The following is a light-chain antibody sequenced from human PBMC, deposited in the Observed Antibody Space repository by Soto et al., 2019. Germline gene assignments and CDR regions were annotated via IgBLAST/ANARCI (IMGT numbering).Light chain of an antibody. CDR1: QGISSY. J-gene: IGKJ4*01. V-gene: IGKV1-8*01. CDR2: AAS. CDR3: HKYSRYPQLT. Sequence: AIRMTQSPSSLSASTGDRVTITCRASQGISSYLAWYQQKPGKAPKLLIYAASTLQSGVPSRFSGSGSVTDFTLNIGCLQSEDFATYYCHKYSRYPQLTFGGGTKVEIK.